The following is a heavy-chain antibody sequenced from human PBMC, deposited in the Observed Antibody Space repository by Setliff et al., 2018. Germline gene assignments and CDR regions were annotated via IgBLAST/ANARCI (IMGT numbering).Heavy chain of an antibody. J-gene: IGHJ6*03. CDR3: VREGVDSRSSTDYRYYMDV. V-gene: IGHV1-69*05. CDR1: GGTFSSYG. Sequence: GASVKVSCKASGGTFSSYGISWVRQAPGQGLEWMGGTIPIFGTTDYAQKFQGRGTIITDEATNTALMQRSSLRSDDTAVYYCVREGVDSRSSTDYRYYMDVWGKGTTVTVSS. CDR2: TIPIFGTT. D-gene: IGHD3-22*01.